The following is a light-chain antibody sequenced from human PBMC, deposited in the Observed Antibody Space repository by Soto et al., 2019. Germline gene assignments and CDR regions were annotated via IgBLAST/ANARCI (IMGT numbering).Light chain of an antibody. CDR1: QSVDSN. CDR2: SAS. J-gene: IGKJ1*01. CDR3: QQDKNWPPGK. Sequence: EIVLTQSPGTLSLSPGERATLSCRASQSVDSNLAWYQQKPGQAPRLLIYSASTRATGIPARFSGSGSGTEFTLTISSLQSEDFAVYYCQQDKNWPPGKFGQGTKG. V-gene: IGKV3-15*01.